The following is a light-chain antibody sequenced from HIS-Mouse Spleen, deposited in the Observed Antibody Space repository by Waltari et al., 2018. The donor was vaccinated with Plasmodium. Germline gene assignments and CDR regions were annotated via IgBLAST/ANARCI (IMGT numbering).Light chain of an antibody. CDR3: SSYAGSNNLV. CDR1: SSDVGGYNS. V-gene: IGLV2-8*01. J-gene: IGLJ2*01. CDR2: EVS. Sequence: QSALTQPPSASGSPGQSVTISCTGTSSDVGGYNSVSWYQQHPGKAPNLMLYEVSKRPSGVPDRFSGSKSGNTASLTVSGLQAEDEADYYCSSYAGSNNLVFGGGTKLTVL.